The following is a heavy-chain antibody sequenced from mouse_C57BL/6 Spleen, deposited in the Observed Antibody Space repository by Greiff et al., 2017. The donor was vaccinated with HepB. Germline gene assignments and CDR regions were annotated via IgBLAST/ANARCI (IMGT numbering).Heavy chain of an antibody. CDR2: IYPRSGNT. Sequence: VQLVESGAELARPGASVKLSCKASGYTFTSYGISWVKQRTGQGLEWIGEIYPRSGNTYYNEKFKGKATLTADKSSSTAYMELRSLTSEDSAVYFCARNGGGTHFDYWGQGTTLTVSS. CDR1: GYTFTSYG. V-gene: IGHV1-81*01. CDR3: ARNGGGTHFDY. D-gene: IGHD2-14*01. J-gene: IGHJ2*01.